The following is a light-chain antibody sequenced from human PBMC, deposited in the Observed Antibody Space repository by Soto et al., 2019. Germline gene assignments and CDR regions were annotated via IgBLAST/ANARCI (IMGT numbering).Light chain of an antibody. Sequence: EIVLTQSPGTLSLSPGDRATLSCRASQSVTSNYLAWYQQKPGQAPRLLIYGASSRATGIPDRFSGSGSWTDFTNTISRLEPEDFAVYYWHEYGGSPRVTFGGGTKVEMK. CDR1: QSVTSNY. CDR3: HEYGGSPRVT. V-gene: IGKV3-20*01. CDR2: GAS. J-gene: IGKJ4*01.